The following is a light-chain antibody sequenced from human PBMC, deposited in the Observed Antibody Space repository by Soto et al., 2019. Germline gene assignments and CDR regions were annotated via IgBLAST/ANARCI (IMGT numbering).Light chain of an antibody. CDR2: EVS. V-gene: IGLV2-8*01. J-gene: IGLJ2*01. CDR1: SSDVGDNY. CDR3: QSYDSSLSGVV. Sequence: QAVLTQPPSASGSPGQSVTISCTGTSSDVGDNYVSWYQQHLGKAPKLIIYEVSQRPSGVPDRFSGSKSGNTASLTVSGLQTEDEADYYCQSYDSSLSGVVFGGGTKLTVL.